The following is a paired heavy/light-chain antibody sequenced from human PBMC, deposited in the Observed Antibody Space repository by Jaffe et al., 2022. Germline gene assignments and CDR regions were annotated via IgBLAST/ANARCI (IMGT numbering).Heavy chain of an antibody. Sequence: EVQLVESGGGLVKPGGSLRLSCAASGFTFSNAWMSWVRQAPGKGLEWVGRIKSKTDGGTTDYAAPVKGRFTISRDDSKNTLYLQMNSLKTEDTAVYYCTTDLGWSTQVVAATFHPDDAFDIWGQGTMVTVSS. CDR1: GFTFSNAW. D-gene: IGHD2-15*01. CDR2: IKSKTDGGTT. CDR3: TTDLGWSTQVVAATFHPDDAFDI. J-gene: IGHJ3*02. V-gene: IGHV3-15*01.
Light chain of an antibody. Sequence: DVVMTQSPLSLPVTLGQPASISCRSSQSLVHSDGNTYLNWFQQRPGQSPRRLIYKVSNRDSGVPDRFSGSGSGTDFTLKISRVEAEDVGVYYCMQGTHWPLFTFGPGTKVDIK. CDR3: MQGTHWPLFT. CDR1: QSLVHSDGNTY. J-gene: IGKJ3*01. CDR2: KVS. V-gene: IGKV2-30*02.